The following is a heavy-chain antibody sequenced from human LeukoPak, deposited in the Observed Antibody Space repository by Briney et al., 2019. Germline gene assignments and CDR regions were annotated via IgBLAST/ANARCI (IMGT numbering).Heavy chain of an antibody. CDR1: GGTFSSYA. D-gene: IGHD2-15*01. J-gene: IGHJ3*02. Sequence: ASVKVSCKASGGTFSSYAISWVRQAPGQGLEWMGGIIPIFGTANYAQKFQGRVTITTDESTSTAYMELSSLRSEDTAVYYCARRRILIYAFDIWGQGTMVTVSS. CDR2: IIPIFGTA. V-gene: IGHV1-69*05. CDR3: ARRRILIYAFDI.